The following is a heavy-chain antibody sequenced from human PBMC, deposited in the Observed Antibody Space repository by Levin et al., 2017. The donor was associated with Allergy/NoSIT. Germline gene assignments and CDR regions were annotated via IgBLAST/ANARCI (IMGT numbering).Heavy chain of an antibody. J-gene: IGHJ5*01. CDR2: IIGPGTAI. V-gene: IGHV3-48*02. CDR3: ARERGGGWYEF. CDR1: GFTFSPFT. Sequence: PGGSLRLSCAASGFTFSPFTMTWVRQAPGRGLEWVSDIIGPGTAIYYADSVRGRFTISRDNARNLLFLQLSSLRDEDTAVYYCARERGGGWYEFWGQGTLVTVSS. D-gene: IGHD2-15*01.